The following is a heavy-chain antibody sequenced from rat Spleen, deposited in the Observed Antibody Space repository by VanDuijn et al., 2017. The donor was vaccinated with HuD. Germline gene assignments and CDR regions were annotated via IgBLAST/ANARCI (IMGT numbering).Heavy chain of an antibody. CDR2: ISSDGRRN. V-gene: IGHV5-29*01. Sequence: EVQLVESDGGLVQPGRSLKLSCAASGFTFSDYYMAWVRPAPTKGLEWVATISSDGRRNYYRDSVKGRFTSSRDNAKSSLYLQMDSLRSADTATYYCTRHGYNSYFDYWGQGVMVTVSS. CDR1: GFTFSDYY. J-gene: IGHJ2*01. D-gene: IGHD1-9*01. CDR3: TRHGYNSYFDY.